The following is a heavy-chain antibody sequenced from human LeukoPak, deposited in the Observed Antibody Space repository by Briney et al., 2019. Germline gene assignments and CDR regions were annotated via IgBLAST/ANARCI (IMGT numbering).Heavy chain of an antibody. CDR2: MNPNSGNT. V-gene: IGHV1-8*01. Sequence: ASVKVSCKASGYTFTSYDINWVRQATGQGLEWMGWMNPNSGNTGYAQKFQGKVTMTRNTSISTAYMELSSLRSEDTAVYYCARLGYYDYIWGSYRYTELDYWGQGTLVTVSS. CDR3: ARLGYYDYIWGSYRYTELDY. D-gene: IGHD3-16*02. CDR1: GYTFTSYD. J-gene: IGHJ4*02.